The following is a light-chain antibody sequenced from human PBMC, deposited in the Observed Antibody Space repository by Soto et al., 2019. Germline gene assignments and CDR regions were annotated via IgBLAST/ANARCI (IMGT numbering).Light chain of an antibody. Sequence: DIPITHSRSTLSGSLVDGATIXCRASQTISFSLAWYQQKPGKAPKLLIYDASTLQSGVPSRFSGSESGTEFILTISGLQPDDFATYYCQQYHGYSLTFGQGTKVDIK. CDR1: QTISFS. CDR3: QQYHGYSLT. J-gene: IGKJ1*01. V-gene: IGKV1-5*01. CDR2: DAS.